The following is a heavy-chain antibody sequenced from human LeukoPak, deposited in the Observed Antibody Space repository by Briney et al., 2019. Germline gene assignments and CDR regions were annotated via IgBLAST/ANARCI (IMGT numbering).Heavy chain of an antibody. CDR3: ARDLYGYGGFFDY. CDR2: IHYSGST. J-gene: IGHJ4*02. D-gene: IGHD5-18*01. CDR1: GGSISTYY. V-gene: IGHV4-59*01. Sequence: KPSETLSLTCTVSGGSISTYYWSWIRQPPGKGLEWIGYIHYSGSTKYNPSLKSRVTISVDTSKNQFSLKLTFVTAADTAVYYCARDLYGYGGFFDYWGQGTLVTVSS.